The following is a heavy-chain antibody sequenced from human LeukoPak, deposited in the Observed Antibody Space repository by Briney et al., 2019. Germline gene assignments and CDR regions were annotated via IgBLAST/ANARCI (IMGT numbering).Heavy chain of an antibody. CDR1: GYTFTGYY. D-gene: IGHD5-18*01. CDR2: ISAYTGNR. J-gene: IGHJ3*02. Sequence: ASVTVSFKASGYTFTGYYIHWVRQAPGQGLEWMGWISAYTGNRNYAQKVQDRVTMTTDTSTSTAYMELRSLRSDDTAVYYCARDRYNYGPDAFDIWGQGTMVTVSS. V-gene: IGHV1-18*04. CDR3: ARDRYNYGPDAFDI.